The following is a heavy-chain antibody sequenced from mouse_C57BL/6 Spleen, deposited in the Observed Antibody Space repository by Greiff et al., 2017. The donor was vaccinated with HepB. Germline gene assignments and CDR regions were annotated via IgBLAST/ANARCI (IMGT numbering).Heavy chain of an antibody. CDR1: GYTFTSYW. CDR3: ARGHYDYDVGYWYFDV. D-gene: IGHD2-4*01. V-gene: IGHV1-64*01. CDR2: IHPNSGST. J-gene: IGHJ1*03. Sequence: QVQLQQPGAELVKPGASVKLSCKASGYTFTSYWMHWVKQRPGQGLEWIGMIHPNSGSTNYNEKFKSKATLTVDKSSSTAYMQLSSLTSEDSAVYYCARGHYDYDVGYWYFDVWGTGTTVTVSS.